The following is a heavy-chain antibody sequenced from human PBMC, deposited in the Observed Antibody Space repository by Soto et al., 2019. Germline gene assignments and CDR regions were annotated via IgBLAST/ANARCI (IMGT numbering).Heavy chain of an antibody. CDR2: IDWDDDK. CDR1: GFSLSTSGMR. CDR3: ARTYYYDSSGYYDY. D-gene: IGHD3-22*01. Sequence: VSGPTLVNPTQTLTLTCTFSGFSLSTSGMRVSWIRQPPGKALEWLARIDWDDDKFYSTSLKTRLTISKDTSKNQVVLTMTNMDPVDTATYYCARTYYYDSSGYYDYWGQGTLATVSS. V-gene: IGHV2-70*04. J-gene: IGHJ4*02.